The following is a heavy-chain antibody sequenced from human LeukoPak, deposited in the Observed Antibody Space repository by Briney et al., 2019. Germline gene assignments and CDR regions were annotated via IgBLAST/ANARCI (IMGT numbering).Heavy chain of an antibody. V-gene: IGHV1-8*01. CDR1: GYTFTSYD. CDR2: MNPNSGNT. D-gene: IGHD3-10*01. CDR3: ARDLVRFGKTDAFDI. J-gene: IGHJ3*02. Sequence: ASVRVSCKASGYTFTSYDINWVRQPTGQGLEWMGWMNPNSGNTGYAQKFQGRVTITADKSTSTAYMELSSLRSEDTAVYYCARDLVRFGKTDAFDIWGQGTMVTVSS.